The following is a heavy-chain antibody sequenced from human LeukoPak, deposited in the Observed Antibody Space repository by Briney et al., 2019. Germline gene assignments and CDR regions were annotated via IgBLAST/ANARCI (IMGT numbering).Heavy chain of an antibody. Sequence: GGSLRLSCAASGFTFSNYGMHWVRQAPGRGLEWVASIRYDGFNKYYADSLKGRFTISRDNSKNTLYLQMNSLRAEDSAVYYCAKDHYYDSSGYYYPQNGYFDYWGQGTLVTVSS. J-gene: IGHJ4*02. CDR1: GFTFSNYG. V-gene: IGHV3-30*02. CDR3: AKDHYYDSSGYYYPQNGYFDY. D-gene: IGHD3-22*01. CDR2: IRYDGFNK.